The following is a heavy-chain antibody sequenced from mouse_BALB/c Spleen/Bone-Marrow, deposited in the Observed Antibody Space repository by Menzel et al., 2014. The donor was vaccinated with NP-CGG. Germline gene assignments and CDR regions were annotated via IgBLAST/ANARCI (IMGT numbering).Heavy chain of an antibody. CDR1: GFTFTEYY. D-gene: IGHD2-12*01. J-gene: IGHJ4*01. V-gene: IGHV7-3*02. Sequence: VTLKESGGGLVQPGDSLRLSCATSGFTFTEYYMSWVRQPPGKALEWLGFIRDKANGYATDYSASVKGRFTMSRDNSQSILYLQMNTLRAEDSATYYCARVYIYDGGNAMDYWGQGTSVTVSS. CDR3: ARVYIYDGGNAMDY. CDR2: IRDKANGYAT.